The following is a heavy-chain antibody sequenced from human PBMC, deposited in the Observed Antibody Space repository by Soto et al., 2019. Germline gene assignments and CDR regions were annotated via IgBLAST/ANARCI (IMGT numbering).Heavy chain of an antibody. CDR1: GYTFTSYA. J-gene: IGHJ5*02. Sequence: GASVKVSCKASGYTFTSYAMHWVRQAPGQRLEWMGWINAGNGNTKYSQKFQGRVTITRDTSASTAYMELSSLRSEDTAVYYCARELILLWFGDSNWFDPWGQGTLVPVSS. V-gene: IGHV1-3*01. CDR3: ARELILLWFGDSNWFDP. CDR2: INAGNGNT. D-gene: IGHD3-10*01.